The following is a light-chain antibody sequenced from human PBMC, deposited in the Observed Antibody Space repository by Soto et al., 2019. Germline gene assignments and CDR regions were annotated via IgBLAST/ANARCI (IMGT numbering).Light chain of an antibody. Sequence: QSALTQPRSVSVSPGQSVTISCTGTSSDVGGYNYVSWYQQHPGKAPKLMIYDVSKRPSGVPDRFFGSKSGNTASLTISGLQAEDEADYYCCSYAGDYTWVFGGGTKVTVL. V-gene: IGLV2-11*01. J-gene: IGLJ3*02. CDR3: CSYAGDYTWV. CDR1: SSDVGGYNY. CDR2: DVS.